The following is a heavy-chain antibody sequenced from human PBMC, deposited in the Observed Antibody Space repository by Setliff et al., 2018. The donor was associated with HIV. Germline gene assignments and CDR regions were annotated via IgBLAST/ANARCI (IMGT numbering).Heavy chain of an antibody. V-gene: IGHV4-34*01. D-gene: IGHD4-17*01. CDR2: INHSGST. CDR3: AKGAGFYGDYTFDY. Sequence: PSETLSLTCAVYGGSFSGYYWSWIRQPPGKGLEWIGEINHSGSTNYNPSLQSRVSISMDASKNKFPLKVTSVTSADTAVYYCAKGAGFYGDYTFDYWGQGHLVTVSS. CDR1: GGSFSGYY. J-gene: IGHJ4*02.